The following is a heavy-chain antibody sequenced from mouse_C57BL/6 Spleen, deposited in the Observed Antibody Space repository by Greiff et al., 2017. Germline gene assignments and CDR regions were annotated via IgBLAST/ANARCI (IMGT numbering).Heavy chain of an antibody. CDR3: ARSGYSNSYYFDY. V-gene: IGHV1-7*01. CDR2: INPSSGYT. CDR1: GYTFTSYW. Sequence: QVTLKVSGAELAKPGASVKLSCKASGYTFTSYWMHWVKQRPGQGLEWIGYINPSSGYTKYNQKFKDKATLTADKSSSTAYMQLSSLTYEDSAVYYCARSGYSNSYYFDYWGQGTTLTVSS. J-gene: IGHJ2*01. D-gene: IGHD2-5*01.